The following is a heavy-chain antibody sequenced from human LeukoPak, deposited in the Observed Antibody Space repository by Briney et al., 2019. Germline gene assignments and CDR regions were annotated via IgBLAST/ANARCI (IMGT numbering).Heavy chain of an antibody. J-gene: IGHJ4*02. V-gene: IGHV4-38-2*02. CDR1: GYSISSGYY. CDR2: IYHSGST. CDR3: ARRGGGDPHFDY. Sequence: SETLSLTCTVSGYSISSGYYWGWIRQPPGKGLEWIGSIYHSGSTYYNPSLKSRVTISVDTSKNQFSLKLSSVTAADTAVYYCARRGGGDPHFDYWGQGTLVTVSS. D-gene: IGHD2-21*01.